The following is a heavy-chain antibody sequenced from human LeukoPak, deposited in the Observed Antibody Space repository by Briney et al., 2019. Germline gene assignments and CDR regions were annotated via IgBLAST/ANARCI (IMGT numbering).Heavy chain of an antibody. J-gene: IGHJ5*02. V-gene: IGHV3-7*01. CDR3: ARDEYRSRWLHP. D-gene: IGHD5-24*01. Sequence: GGSLRLSCAASAFTFSSYWMSWVRQAPGKGLEWVANIKGDGSEKWYADSVKGRFTISRDNAQNSVHLQMNSLRAEDTAVYHCARDEYRSRWLHPWGQGTLVTVTS. CDR1: AFTFSSYW. CDR2: IKGDGSEK.